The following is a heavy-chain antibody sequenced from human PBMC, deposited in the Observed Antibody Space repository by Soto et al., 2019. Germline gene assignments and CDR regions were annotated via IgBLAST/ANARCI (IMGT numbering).Heavy chain of an antibody. V-gene: IGHV3-64*04. CDR3: ARDQDTYGQAVFNY. D-gene: IGHD2-15*01. J-gene: IGHJ4*01. CDR2: ITSHGHIT. Sequence: GGSLRLSWSPSGFTFSNYDMVWVRQAPGKGLEYISAITSHGHITYYADSVKGRFTISRDNSKNTLYLQMNSLGADDTALYYCARDQDTYGQAVFNYWGHGA. CDR1: GFTFSNYD.